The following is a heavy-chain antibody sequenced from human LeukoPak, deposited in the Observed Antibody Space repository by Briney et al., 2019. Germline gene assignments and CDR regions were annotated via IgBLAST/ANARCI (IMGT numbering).Heavy chain of an antibody. Sequence: GGSLRPSCAASGFTFDDYAMHWVRQAPGKGLEWVSGITWNNGFIEYADSVKGRFTISRDNAKNSLILQMNSLRPEDTALYYCAKVRSLSLAATEPLDYWGQGTLVTVSS. D-gene: IGHD6-6*01. CDR1: GFTFDDYA. J-gene: IGHJ4*02. CDR3: AKVRSLSLAATEPLDY. V-gene: IGHV3-9*01. CDR2: ITWNNGFI.